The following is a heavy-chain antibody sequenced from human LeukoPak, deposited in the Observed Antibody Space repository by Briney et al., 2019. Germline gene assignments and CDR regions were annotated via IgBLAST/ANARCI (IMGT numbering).Heavy chain of an antibody. J-gene: IGHJ6*04. CDR2: MYPGDSDT. Sequence: GESLKISCKGSGYSFPSYWIAWVRQMPGKGLEWMGIMYPGDSDTRYSPSFQGQVTISVDKSISTAYVQLSSLNASDTAMYYCARVQNYYDSSGYKKAGGLDVWGKGTTVTVSS. D-gene: IGHD3-22*01. CDR3: ARVQNYYDSSGYKKAGGLDV. CDR1: GYSFPSYW. V-gene: IGHV5-51*01.